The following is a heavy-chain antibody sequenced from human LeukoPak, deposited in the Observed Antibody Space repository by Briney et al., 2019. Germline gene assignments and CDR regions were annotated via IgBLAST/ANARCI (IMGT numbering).Heavy chain of an antibody. D-gene: IGHD4-11*01. CDR1: GFTFSDVW. J-gene: IGHJ4*02. CDR2: INQDGRAI. V-gene: IGHV3-7*01. CDR3: ARDSYRSIDY. Sequence: GGSLKLSCAASGFTFSDVWMSWVRQAPGKGLEWVANINQDGRAIYYVDSVKGRFSISRDNTNSLLYLQMDSLGAEDTAIYLCARDSYRSIDYWGRGTLVTVSS.